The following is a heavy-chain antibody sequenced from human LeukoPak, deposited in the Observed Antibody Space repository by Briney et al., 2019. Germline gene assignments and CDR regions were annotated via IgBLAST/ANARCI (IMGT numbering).Heavy chain of an antibody. J-gene: IGHJ4*02. Sequence: SQTLSLTCTVSGGSISSGGYYWSWIRQHPGKGLEWIGYIYYSGSTYYNPSLKSRVTISVDTPKNQFSLKLSSVTAADTAVYYCARGTIYDYVWGSYRYYFDYWGQGTLVTVSS. V-gene: IGHV4-31*03. CDR3: ARGTIYDYVWGSYRYYFDY. CDR1: GGSISSGGYY. CDR2: IYYSGST. D-gene: IGHD3-16*02.